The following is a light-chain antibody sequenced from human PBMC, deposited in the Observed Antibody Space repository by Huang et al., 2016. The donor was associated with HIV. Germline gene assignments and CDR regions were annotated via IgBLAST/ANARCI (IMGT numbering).Light chain of an antibody. J-gene: IGKJ2*01. V-gene: IGKV4-1*01. CDR3: QQYYNTPLT. Sequence: DIVMTQSPDSLAVSLVERATINCKSSQSLLYSSNNKNYLAWYQQKPGQAPKLLIYWTSTRESGVPDRFTGSGSGTVFTLTISSLQAEDVAVYYCQQYYNTPLTFGQGTKLEIK. CDR2: WTS. CDR1: QSLLYSSNNKNY.